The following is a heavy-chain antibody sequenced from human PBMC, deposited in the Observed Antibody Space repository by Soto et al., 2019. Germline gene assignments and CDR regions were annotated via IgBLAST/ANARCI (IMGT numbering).Heavy chain of an antibody. D-gene: IGHD1-20*01. J-gene: IGHJ4*02. CDR2: ISYDGNDK. CDR1: GFTFSSYG. Sequence: QVQLVESGGGVVQPGTSLRLSCAASGFTFSSYGVHWVRQAPCKGLEWVAIISYDGNDKRYADSVKGRFTISRDNSKNTLYLQMNSMRAENTAVYYCAKDLVPDNSRSHKGGDVWGQGTPVTVST. CDR3: AKDLVPDNSRSHKGGDV. V-gene: IGHV3-30*18.